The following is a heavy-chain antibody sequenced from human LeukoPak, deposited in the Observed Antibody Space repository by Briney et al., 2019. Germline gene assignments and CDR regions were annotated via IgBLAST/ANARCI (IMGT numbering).Heavy chain of an antibody. CDR1: GGSFSGYY. Sequence: PSETLSLTCAVYGGSFSGYYWSLIRQPPGKGLEWIGEINHSGSTNYNPSLKSRVTISVETSKNQFSLKLSSVTAADTAVYYCARGGYDFWSGYYYYFDYWGQGTLVTVSS. CDR3: ARGGYDFWSGYYYYFDY. V-gene: IGHV4-34*01. J-gene: IGHJ4*02. CDR2: INHSGST. D-gene: IGHD3-3*01.